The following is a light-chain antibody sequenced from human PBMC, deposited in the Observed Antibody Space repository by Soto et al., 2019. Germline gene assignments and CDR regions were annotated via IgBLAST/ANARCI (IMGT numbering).Light chain of an antibody. J-gene: IGKJ2*01. CDR2: GAS. CDR1: QSVSSN. Sequence: EIVMTQSPATLSVSPGERATLSCRASQSVSSNLAWYQQKPGQAPRLLIYGASTRATGLPARFSGSGSGTEFTLTISSMQPEDFAAYYCQQYNSRPPVYTFGQGTKLEIK. V-gene: IGKV3-15*01. CDR3: QQYNSRPPVYT.